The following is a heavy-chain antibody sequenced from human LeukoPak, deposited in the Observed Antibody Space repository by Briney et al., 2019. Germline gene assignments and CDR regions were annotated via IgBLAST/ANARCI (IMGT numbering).Heavy chain of an antibody. CDR2: FDPEDGET. D-gene: IGHD1-26*01. J-gene: IGHJ4*02. CDR3: ATAGLSIVGANVY. CDR1: GYTLTELS. V-gene: IGHV1-24*01. Sequence: ASVKVSCKVSGYTLTELSMHWVRQAPGKGLEWMGGFDPEDGETIYAQKFQGRVTMTADTSTDTAYMELSSLRSEDTAVYYCATAGLSIVGANVYWGQGTLVTVSS.